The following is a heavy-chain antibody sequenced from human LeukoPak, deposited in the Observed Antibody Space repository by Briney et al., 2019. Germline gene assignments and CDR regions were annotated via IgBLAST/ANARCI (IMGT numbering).Heavy chain of an antibody. D-gene: IGHD3-22*01. CDR2: IYTSGST. J-gene: IGHJ3*02. Sequence: PSETLSLTCTVSSGSISSYYGSWIRQPAGKGLEWIGRIYTSGSTNYNPSLKSRVTMSVDTSKNQFSLKLSSVTAADTAVYYCARASNYDSSGYYYVGAFDIWGQGTMVTVSS. CDR1: SGSISSYY. CDR3: ARASNYDSSGYYYVGAFDI. V-gene: IGHV4-4*07.